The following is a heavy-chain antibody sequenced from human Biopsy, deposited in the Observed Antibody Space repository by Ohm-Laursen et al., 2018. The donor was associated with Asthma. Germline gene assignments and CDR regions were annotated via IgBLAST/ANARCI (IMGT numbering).Heavy chain of an antibody. Sequence: SLRLSCAAFGFTFSIYDIHWVRQAPGKGLEWVAVIWYDGGYKDNADSVKGRFTISRDNSKNMLYLQMNSLRAEDTAVYYCARDLGTTRMDVWGQGTTVTVSS. V-gene: IGHV3-33*01. CDR2: IWYDGGYK. CDR1: GFTFSIYD. CDR3: ARDLGTTRMDV. D-gene: IGHD1-1*01. J-gene: IGHJ6*02.